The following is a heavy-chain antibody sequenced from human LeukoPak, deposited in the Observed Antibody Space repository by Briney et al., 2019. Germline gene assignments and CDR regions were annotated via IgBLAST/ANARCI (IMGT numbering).Heavy chain of an antibody. CDR1: GYTFTYYG. CDR2: ISPRRGDT. J-gene: IGHJ5*02. D-gene: IGHD3-9*01. Sequence: ASVKVSCKASGYTFTYYGVVWVRQAPGQGLEWMGWISPRRGDTEYAQNVQGRVTLTADTSTSTAYLELRNLRSDDTAMYYCARGDADVLTGQNWFDPWGQGTLVTVSS. V-gene: IGHV1-18*01. CDR3: ARGDADVLTGQNWFDP.